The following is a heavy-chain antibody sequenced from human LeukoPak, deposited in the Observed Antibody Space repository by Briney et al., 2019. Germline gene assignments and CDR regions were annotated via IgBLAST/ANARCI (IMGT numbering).Heavy chain of an antibody. CDR1: GYTFTSYG. D-gene: IGHD1-26*01. CDR3: ARSEGATRNRAHDY. J-gene: IGHJ4*02. V-gene: IGHV1-18*01. Sequence: ASVKVSCKASGYTFTSYGISWVRQAPGQGLEWMGWISAYNGNTNYAQKLQGRVTMTTDTSTSTAFMELRSLTSDDTAVYYCARSEGATRNRAHDYWGQGTLVTVSS. CDR2: ISAYNGNT.